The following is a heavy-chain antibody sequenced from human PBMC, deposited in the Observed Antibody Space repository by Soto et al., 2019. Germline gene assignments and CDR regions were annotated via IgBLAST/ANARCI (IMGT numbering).Heavy chain of an antibody. CDR1: GGSVSSGIYY. J-gene: IGHJ5*02. V-gene: IGHV4-61*01. CDR2: IYYSGST. D-gene: IGHD2-21*01. Sequence: SETLSLTCTVSGGSVSSGIYYWSWIRQPPGKGLEWIAYIYYSGSTNYNPSLRSRVTISVDTSKNQFSLRLSSVTAADTAVYYCASLVRLNWFHPWGQGTLVTVSS. CDR3: ASLVRLNWFHP.